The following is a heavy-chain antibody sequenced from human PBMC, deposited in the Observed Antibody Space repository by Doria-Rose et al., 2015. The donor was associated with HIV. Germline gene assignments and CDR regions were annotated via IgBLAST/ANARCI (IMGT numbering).Heavy chain of an antibody. D-gene: IGHD3-3*01. CDR2: TYYTGTS. CDR3: ARMGSYRELDY. V-gene: IGHV4-31*03. Sequence: SVSGASDISRGYYGHFIRQVPGKGLESLGYTYYTGTSDYSPSLKSRLNMAVDTSKNQFSLKLSFVTVADTAVYYWARMGSYRELDYWGQGSMVIVAA. J-gene: IGHJ4*02. CDR1: GASDISRGYY.